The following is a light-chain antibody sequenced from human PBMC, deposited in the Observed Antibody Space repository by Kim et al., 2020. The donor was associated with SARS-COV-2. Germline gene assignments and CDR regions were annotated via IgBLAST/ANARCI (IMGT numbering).Light chain of an antibody. CDR2: KAS. CDR3: QQYTTSWT. CDR1: QNIDYW. Sequence: SASVGDRVTIACRASQNIDYWLAWYQQKPGKAPNLLIYKASTLHSGVPSRFSGNGSGTEFTLTISSLQPDDFATYYCQQYTTSWTFGQGTRVDIK. J-gene: IGKJ1*01. V-gene: IGKV1-5*03.